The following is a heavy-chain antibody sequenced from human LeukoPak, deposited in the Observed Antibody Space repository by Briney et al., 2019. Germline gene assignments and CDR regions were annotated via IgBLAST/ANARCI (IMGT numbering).Heavy chain of an antibody. D-gene: IGHD1-26*01. Sequence: SVKVSCKASGYTFTGYYMHWVRQAPGQGLEWMGGIIPIFGTANYAQKFQGRVTITADKSTSTAYMELSSLRSEDTAVYYCARGSSSGSWARSDYWGQGTLVTVSS. J-gene: IGHJ4*02. V-gene: IGHV1-69*06. CDR3: ARGSSSGSWARSDY. CDR2: IIPIFGTA. CDR1: GYTFTGYY.